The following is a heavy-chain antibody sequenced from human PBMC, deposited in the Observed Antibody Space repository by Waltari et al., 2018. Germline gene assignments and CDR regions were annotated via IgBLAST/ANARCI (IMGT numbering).Heavy chain of an antibody. Sequence: QVQLVQSGAEVKKPGASVKVSCKASGYTFTSYDINWVRQASGQGLEWMGWMNPNSGNTGYAQKFQGRVTITRNTSISTAYMELSSLRSEDTAVYYCARDRIAAAGRGGWFDPWGQGTLVTVSS. V-gene: IGHV1-8*03. D-gene: IGHD6-13*01. CDR3: ARDRIAAAGRGGWFDP. CDR1: GYTFTSYD. CDR2: MNPNSGNT. J-gene: IGHJ5*02.